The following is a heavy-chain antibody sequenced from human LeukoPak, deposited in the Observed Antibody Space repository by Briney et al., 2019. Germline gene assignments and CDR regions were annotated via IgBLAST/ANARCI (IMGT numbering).Heavy chain of an antibody. CDR2: IYHSGST. Sequence: PSETLSLTCTVSGGSISSSSYYWGWIRQPPGKGLEWIGSIYHSGSTYYNPSLKSRVTISVDTSKNQFSLKLSSVTAADTAVYYCASRTYCGGDCYLRYFDYWGQGTLVTVSS. V-gene: IGHV4-39*01. J-gene: IGHJ4*02. D-gene: IGHD2-21*02. CDR3: ASRTYCGGDCYLRYFDY. CDR1: GGSISSSSYY.